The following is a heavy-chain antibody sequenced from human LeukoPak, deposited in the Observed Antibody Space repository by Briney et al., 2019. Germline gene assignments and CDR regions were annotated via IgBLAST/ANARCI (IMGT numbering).Heavy chain of an antibody. CDR3: ARTHLLGYCDI. Sequence: ASVKVSCKASGGTFSSYAISWVRQAPGQGLEWMGWINPNSGGTNYAQKFQGRVTMTRDTSISTAYMELSRLRSDDTAVYYCARTHLLGYCDIWGQGTLVTVSS. CDR1: GGTFSSYA. V-gene: IGHV1-2*02. D-gene: IGHD2-15*01. J-gene: IGHJ4*02. CDR2: INPNSGGT.